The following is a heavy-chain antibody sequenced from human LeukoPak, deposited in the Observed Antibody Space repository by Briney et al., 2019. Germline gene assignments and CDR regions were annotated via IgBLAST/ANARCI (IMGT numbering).Heavy chain of an antibody. CDR2: ISGSGGST. V-gene: IGHV3-23*01. CDR1: GFTFSSYA. Sequence: GGSLRLSCAASGFTFSSYAMSWVRQAPGKGLEWVSAISGSGGSTYYADSVKGRFTISRDNAKNSLYLQMNSLRAEDTAVYYCARDPSSTSCSDYWGQGTLVTVSS. J-gene: IGHJ4*02. CDR3: ARDPSSTSCSDY. D-gene: IGHD2-2*01.